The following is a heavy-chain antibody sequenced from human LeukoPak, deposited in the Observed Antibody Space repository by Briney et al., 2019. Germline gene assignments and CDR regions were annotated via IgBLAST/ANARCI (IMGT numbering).Heavy chain of an antibody. CDR3: ARVSGNYGWFDP. CDR1: GFTFSSYA. V-gene: IGHV3-66*01. CDR2: IYSGGST. D-gene: IGHD1-26*01. J-gene: IGHJ5*02. Sequence: GGSLRLSCAASGFTFSSYAMSWVRQAPGKGLEWVSVIYSGGSTYYADSVKGRFTISRDNSKNTLYLQMNSLRAEDTAVYYCARVSGNYGWFDPWGQGTLVTVSS.